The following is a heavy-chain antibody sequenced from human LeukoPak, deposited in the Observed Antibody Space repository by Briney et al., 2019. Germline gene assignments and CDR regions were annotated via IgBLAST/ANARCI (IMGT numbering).Heavy chain of an antibody. CDR1: GFIVTSSY. V-gene: IGHV3-66*01. D-gene: IGHD1-20*01. J-gene: IGHJ4*02. CDR3: ARASTISGSDY. CDR2: LYSDGST. Sequence: GGSLRLSCAASGFIVTSSYLTWVRQAPGKGLEWVSLLYSDGSTYYADSVKGRFTISRDNSKNTLYLQMNSLRVEDTAMYFCARASTISGSDYWGQGTLVTVPS.